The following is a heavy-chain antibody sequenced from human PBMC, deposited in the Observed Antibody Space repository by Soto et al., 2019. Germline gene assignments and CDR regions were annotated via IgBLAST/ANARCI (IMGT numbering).Heavy chain of an antibody. Sequence: TSETLSLTCAVSGDSISSSNWWSWVRQPPGKGLEWIGEIYHSGSTNYNPSLKSRVTISVDKSKNQFSLKLSSVTAADTAVYYCARARLGPAAIEWFDPWGQETLVTVSS. CDR2: IYHSGST. V-gene: IGHV4-4*02. J-gene: IGHJ5*02. CDR3: ARARLGPAAIEWFDP. D-gene: IGHD2-2*01. CDR1: GDSISSSNW.